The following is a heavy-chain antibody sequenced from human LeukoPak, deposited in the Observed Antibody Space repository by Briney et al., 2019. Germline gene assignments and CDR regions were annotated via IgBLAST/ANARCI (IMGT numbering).Heavy chain of an antibody. CDR2: ISSSSTDI. Sequence: PGGSLRLSCAASEFTFSSFAMNWVRQAPGKGLEWVSSISSSSTDIYTNYADSVKGRFTISRDNAKNSLYLQMNSLRGEDTAVYYCARDAGYSYGYLDSWGQGTLVAVSS. D-gene: IGHD5-18*01. J-gene: IGHJ4*02. CDR1: EFTFSSFA. V-gene: IGHV3-21*01. CDR3: ARDAGYSYGYLDS.